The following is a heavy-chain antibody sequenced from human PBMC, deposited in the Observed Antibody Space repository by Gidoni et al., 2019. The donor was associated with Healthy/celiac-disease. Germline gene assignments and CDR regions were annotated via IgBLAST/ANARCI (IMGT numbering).Heavy chain of an antibody. V-gene: IGHV3-30-3*01. CDR2: MSYDGSNK. J-gene: IGHJ4*02. D-gene: IGHD2-15*01. CDR3: ARARSVVVVAAYPGDY. CDR1: GFTFRSYA. Sequence: QVQLVESGGGVVQPGRSLRLSCAASGFTFRSYAMHWVRQAPGKGLEWVAVMSYDGSNKYYADSVKGRFTISRDNSKNTLYLQMNSLRAEDTAVYYCARARSVVVVAAYPGDYWGQGTLVTVSS.